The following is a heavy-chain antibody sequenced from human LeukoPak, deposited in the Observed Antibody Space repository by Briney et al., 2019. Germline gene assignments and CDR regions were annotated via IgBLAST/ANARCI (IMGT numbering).Heavy chain of an antibody. CDR1: GGSIRSGGYS. V-gene: IGHV4-30-2*01. Sequence: SETLSLTCAVSGGSIRSGGYSWSWIRQPPGKGLEWIGEIDYSGSTNFNPSLKSRITISVDTSKKLFSLKLSSVTAADTAVYYCARGSSPGVRGYWGPGTLVTVSS. D-gene: IGHD2-8*01. CDR2: IDYSGST. J-gene: IGHJ4*02. CDR3: ARGSSPGVRGY.